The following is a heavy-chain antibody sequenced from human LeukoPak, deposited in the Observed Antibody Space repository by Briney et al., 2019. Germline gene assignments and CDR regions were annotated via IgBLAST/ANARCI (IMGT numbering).Heavy chain of an antibody. D-gene: IGHD2-2*01. CDR2: IYPGDSDT. J-gene: IGHJ4*02. CDR3: ARRQGCSSTSCPPDS. Sequence: GESLRISCKGSGYSFTTYWIGWVRQMPGKGLEWMGIIYPGDSDTRYSPSFQGQVTMSADKSINTAYLQWSSLKASDTAMYYCARRQGCSSTSCPPDSWGQGTLVTVSS. CDR1: GYSFTTYW. V-gene: IGHV5-51*01.